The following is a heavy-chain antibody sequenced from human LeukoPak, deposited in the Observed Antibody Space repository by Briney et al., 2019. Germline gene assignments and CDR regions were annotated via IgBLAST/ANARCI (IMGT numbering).Heavy chain of an antibody. CDR3: ARRYCSSTSCYLFDY. Sequence: GESLKISCKGSGYSFTSYWIGWVRQMPGKGLEWMGIIYPGDSDTRYSPSFQGQVTISVDKSISTAYLQWSSLKASDTAMYYCARRYCSSTSCYLFDYWGQGTLVTVSS. V-gene: IGHV5-51*01. J-gene: IGHJ4*02. D-gene: IGHD2-2*01. CDR1: GYSFTSYW. CDR2: IYPGDSDT.